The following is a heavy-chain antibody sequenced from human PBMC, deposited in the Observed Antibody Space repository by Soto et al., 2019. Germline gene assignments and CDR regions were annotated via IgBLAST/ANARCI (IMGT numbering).Heavy chain of an antibody. D-gene: IGHD1-1*01. V-gene: IGHV4-59*12. Sequence: PSETLSLTCTVSGAPITINYWSWIRQPPGKGLEWIGSIYHTGSTYYSKSLRSRLTMSVDTSKSQFSLRLSSVTAADTAVYYCARATGTLRSRNCDYWGQGSLVTVSS. CDR3: ARATGTLRSRNCDY. CDR2: IYHTGST. J-gene: IGHJ4*02. CDR1: GAPITINY.